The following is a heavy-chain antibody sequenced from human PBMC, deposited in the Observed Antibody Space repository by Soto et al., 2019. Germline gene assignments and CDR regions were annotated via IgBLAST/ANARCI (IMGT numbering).Heavy chain of an antibody. CDR1: GFTFSRHG. J-gene: IGHJ4*02. D-gene: IGHD6-13*01. V-gene: IGHV3-23*01. CDR3: AKVDVSTAGSFDY. CDR2: INPSGDST. Sequence: LRLSCVASGFTFSRHGLSWVRQAPGRGLEWVSTINPSGDSTFYADSVKGRFTISRDNSKNTVYLQMNSLSVGDTAVYLCAKVDVSTAGSFDYWGQGALVTVSS.